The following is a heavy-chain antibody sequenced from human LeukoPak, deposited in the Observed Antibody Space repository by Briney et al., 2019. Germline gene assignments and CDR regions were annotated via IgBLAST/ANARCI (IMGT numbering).Heavy chain of an antibody. Sequence: PSQTLSLTCTVSGGSISNSDYYWGWIRQPPGKGLEWIGSIYYSGRTFYNPSLKSRVAVSVDTSKNQFSLKLTSVTAADTAVYYCARDDGRGVVTPYWGQGTLVTVSS. V-gene: IGHV4-39*07. D-gene: IGHD2-21*02. CDR1: GGSISNSDYY. CDR3: ARDDGRGVVTPY. CDR2: IYYSGRT. J-gene: IGHJ4*02.